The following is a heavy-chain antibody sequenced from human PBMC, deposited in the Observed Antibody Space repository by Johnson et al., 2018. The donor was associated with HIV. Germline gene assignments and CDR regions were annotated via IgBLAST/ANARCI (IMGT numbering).Heavy chain of an antibody. J-gene: IGHJ3*02. V-gene: IGHV3-30*04. CDR1: GFTFSSYA. CDR2: VSSDGINK. D-gene: IGHD5-24*01. CDR3: ARGRERGMFDI. Sequence: QVQLVESGGGVVQPGRSLRLSCAASGFTFSSYAIHWVRQAPGQGLAWVALVSSDGINKYYADSVKGRFTISRDNSKNTLYLQMNSLRAEDTAVYYCARGRERGMFDIWGQGTMVTVSS.